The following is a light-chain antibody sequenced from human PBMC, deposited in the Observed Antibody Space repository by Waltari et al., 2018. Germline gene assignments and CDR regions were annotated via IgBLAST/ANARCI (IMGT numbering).Light chain of an antibody. Sequence: DFQMTQSPSSLSASVGDRVTITCRASQYISTYLNWYQQKPGKGPKILIYAASTLQSGVPPRFSGSGSGTDFTFTISSLQLEDFATYYCQQSYDTPRTFGQGTKVEVK. CDR1: QYISTY. CDR2: AAS. J-gene: IGKJ1*01. V-gene: IGKV1-39*01. CDR3: QQSYDTPRT.